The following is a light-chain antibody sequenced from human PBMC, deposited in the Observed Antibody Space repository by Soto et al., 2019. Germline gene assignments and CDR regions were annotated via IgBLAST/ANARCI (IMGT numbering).Light chain of an antibody. J-gene: IGKJ5*01. CDR2: GAS. Sequence: EIVLTQSPGTLSLSPGERATLSCRAIQSVSSSYLAWYQQQPGQAPRLIIYGASSRATGIPDRFSGSGSGTDFTLTISRLEPEDFAVYYCQKYGSSPLITFGQGIRLEIK. CDR3: QKYGSSPLIT. CDR1: QSVSSSY. V-gene: IGKV3-20*01.